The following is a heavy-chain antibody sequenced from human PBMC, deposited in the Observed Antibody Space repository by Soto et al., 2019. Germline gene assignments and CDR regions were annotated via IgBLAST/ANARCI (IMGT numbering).Heavy chain of an antibody. V-gene: IGHV3-30*18. CDR3: AKDSSVTAAGSGGWFDP. J-gene: IGHJ5*02. D-gene: IGHD6-13*01. CDR1: GFDINTYG. Sequence: QVQLVQSGGGVVQPGRSLRLSCAASGFDINTYGLHWVRQAPGKGLEWVAGISFDGGNQYYADSVKGRFTISRDKSNNTLYLQMNSLGAEDTATYYCAKDSSVTAAGSGGWFDPWGQGTLVIVSS. CDR2: ISFDGGNQ.